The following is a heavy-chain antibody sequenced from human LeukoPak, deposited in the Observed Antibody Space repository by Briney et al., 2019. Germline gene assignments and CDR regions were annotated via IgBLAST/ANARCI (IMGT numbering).Heavy chain of an antibody. J-gene: IGHJ3*02. CDR1: GGSFSGYY. CDR3: ARPLEWLFPDALDI. V-gene: IGHV4-34*01. Sequence: SETLSLTCAVYGGSFSGYYWSWIRQPPGKGLEWIGEINHSGSTNYNPSLKSRVTISVDTSKNQFSLKLSSVTAADTAVYYCARPLEWLFPDALDIWGQGTMVTVSS. CDR2: INHSGST. D-gene: IGHD3-3*01.